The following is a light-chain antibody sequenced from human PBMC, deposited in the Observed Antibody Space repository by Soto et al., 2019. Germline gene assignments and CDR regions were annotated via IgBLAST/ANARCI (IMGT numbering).Light chain of an antibody. Sequence: DIQMTQSPSSLSASVGDRVTITCRASQSISSYLNWYQQKPRKAPKLLIYAASSLHSGVPSRFSGSGSGTDFSLNISSLQPEDFATYYCQQSYSTPYTFDQGTKLEIK. CDR3: QQSYSTPYT. CDR2: AAS. J-gene: IGKJ2*01. V-gene: IGKV1-39*01. CDR1: QSISSY.